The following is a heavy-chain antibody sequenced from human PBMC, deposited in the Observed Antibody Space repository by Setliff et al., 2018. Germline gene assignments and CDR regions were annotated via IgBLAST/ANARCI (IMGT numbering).Heavy chain of an antibody. CDR3: ARSVEKGLESWFDP. CDR1: GYTFTGYY. Sequence: ASVKVSCKASGYTFTGYYMHWVRQAPGQGLEWMGWINPNSGGTNYAQKFQGRVTMTRDTSISTAYMELSRLRSDDTAVYYCARSVEKGLESWFDPWGQGTLVTVSS. D-gene: IGHD6-6*01. V-gene: IGHV1-2*02. J-gene: IGHJ5*02. CDR2: INPNSGGT.